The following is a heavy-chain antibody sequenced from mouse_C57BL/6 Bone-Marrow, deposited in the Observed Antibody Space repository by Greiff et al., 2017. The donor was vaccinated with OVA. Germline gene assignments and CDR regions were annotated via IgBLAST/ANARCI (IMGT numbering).Heavy chain of an antibody. CDR3: ARDFYYYGSRNFFDY. Sequence: EVQGVESGGGLVKPGGSLKLSCAASGFTFSSYAMSWVRQTPEKRLEWVATISDGGSYTYYPDNVKGRFTISRDNAKNNLYLQMSHLKSEDTAMYYCARDFYYYGSRNFFDYWGQGTTLTVSS. J-gene: IGHJ2*01. V-gene: IGHV5-4*01. CDR1: GFTFSSYA. D-gene: IGHD1-1*01. CDR2: ISDGGSYT.